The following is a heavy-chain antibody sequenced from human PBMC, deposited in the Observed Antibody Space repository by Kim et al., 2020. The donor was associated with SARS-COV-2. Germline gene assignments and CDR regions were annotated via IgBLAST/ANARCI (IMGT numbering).Heavy chain of an antibody. D-gene: IGHD1-26*01. Sequence: AQKFQGRVTITADESTSTAYMELSSLRSEDTAVYYCAREGKHGGSYSTDYWGQGTLVTVSS. CDR3: AREGKHGGSYSTDY. J-gene: IGHJ4*02. V-gene: IGHV1-69*01.